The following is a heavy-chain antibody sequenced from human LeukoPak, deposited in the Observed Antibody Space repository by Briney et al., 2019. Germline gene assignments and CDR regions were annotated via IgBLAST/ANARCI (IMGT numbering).Heavy chain of an antibody. J-gene: IGHJ6*03. Sequence: SETLSLTCTVSGGSISSYYWSWIRQPAGKGLEWIGRIYTSGSTNYNPSLKSRVTMSVDTSKNQFSLKLSSVTAADTAVYYCARGLIAARRGYYYYYMDVWGKGTTVTVSS. CDR1: GGSISSYY. CDR3: ARGLIAARRGYYYYYMDV. D-gene: IGHD6-6*01. V-gene: IGHV4-4*07. CDR2: IYTSGST.